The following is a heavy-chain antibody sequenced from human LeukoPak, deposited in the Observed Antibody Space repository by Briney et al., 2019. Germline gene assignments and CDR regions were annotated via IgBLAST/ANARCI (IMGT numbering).Heavy chain of an antibody. CDR2: IKQDGTEK. CDR1: GFTFSGYW. Sequence: PGGSLRLSCAASGFTFSGYWMSWLRQAPGKGREWGANIKQDGTEKYYVDSVKGRFIISRDKAENSLYLQMNSVRAEDTAVYYCARDGSGWSVYWGQGTMVTVSS. CDR3: ARDGSGWSVY. D-gene: IGHD6-19*01. J-gene: IGHJ4*02. V-gene: IGHV3-7*01.